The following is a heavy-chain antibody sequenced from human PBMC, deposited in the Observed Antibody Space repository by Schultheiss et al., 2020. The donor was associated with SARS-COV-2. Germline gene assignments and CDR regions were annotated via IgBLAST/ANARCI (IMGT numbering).Heavy chain of an antibody. V-gene: IGHV3-30-3*01. CDR1: GFTFSSYA. J-gene: IGHJ6*02. CDR3: ARDASLLSAGGMDV. CDR2: ISYDGSNK. Sequence: GGSLRLSCAASGFTFSSYAMHWVRQAPGKGLEWVAVISYDGSNKYYADSVKGRFTISRDNSKNTLYLQMNSLRAEDTAVYYCARDASLLSAGGMDVWGQGTTVTGSS. D-gene: IGHD1-26*01.